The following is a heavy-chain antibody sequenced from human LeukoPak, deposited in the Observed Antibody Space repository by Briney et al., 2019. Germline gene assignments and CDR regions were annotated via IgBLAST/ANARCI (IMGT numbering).Heavy chain of an antibody. CDR2: IIPEFDEA. CDR1: GYTFTGYY. Sequence: ASVKVSCKASGYTFTGYYMHWVRQAPGQGLEWVVTIIPEFDEAHYAQKLQGRVTISADDSATAAYMELRSLRSDDTAVYYCASGGVTVYSYGPDYWGQGTLVAVSS. V-gene: IGHV1-46*04. D-gene: IGHD5-18*01. CDR3: ASGGVTVYSYGPDY. J-gene: IGHJ4*02.